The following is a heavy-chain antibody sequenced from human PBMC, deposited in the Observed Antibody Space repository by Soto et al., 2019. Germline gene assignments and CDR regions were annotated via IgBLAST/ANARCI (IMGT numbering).Heavy chain of an antibody. D-gene: IGHD3-9*01. Sequence: GGSLRLSCAASGFTFSSYAMSWVRQAPGKGLEWVSAISGSGGSTYYADSVKGRFTISRDNSKNTLYLQMNSLRAEDTAVYYCAKDTVYYDILTGYWDYWGQGTLVTVSS. CDR1: GFTFSSYA. CDR3: AKDTVYYDILTGYWDY. V-gene: IGHV3-23*01. J-gene: IGHJ4*02. CDR2: ISGSGGST.